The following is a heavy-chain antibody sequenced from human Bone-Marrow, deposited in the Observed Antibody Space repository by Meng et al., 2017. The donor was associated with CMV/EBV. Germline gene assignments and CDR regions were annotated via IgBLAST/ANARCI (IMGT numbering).Heavy chain of an antibody. CDR3: ARPHTISIFGMVTFDAFDI. V-gene: IGHV5-51*01. Sequence: GGSLRLSCKASGYSFTNYWIGWVRQMPGKGLEWMGIIYPDDSDTRYSPSFQGQVTISADKSINTAYLQWSSLKASDTAMYYCARPHTISIFGMVTFDAFDIWGQATMVTVSS. J-gene: IGHJ3*02. CDR2: IYPDDSDT. CDR1: GYSFTNYW. D-gene: IGHD3-3*01.